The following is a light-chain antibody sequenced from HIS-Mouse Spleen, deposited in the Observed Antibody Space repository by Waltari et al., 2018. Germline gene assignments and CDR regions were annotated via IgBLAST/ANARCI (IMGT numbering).Light chain of an antibody. CDR2: DVS. CDR3: SSYTSSSTVV. CDR1: SSDVGGYNY. V-gene: IGLV2-14*03. J-gene: IGLJ2*01. Sequence: GQSITISCTGTSSDVGGYNYVSWYQQHPGKAPKLMIYDVSNRPSGVSNRFSGSKSGNTASLTISGLQPEDEADYYCSSYTSSSTVVFGGGTKLTVL.